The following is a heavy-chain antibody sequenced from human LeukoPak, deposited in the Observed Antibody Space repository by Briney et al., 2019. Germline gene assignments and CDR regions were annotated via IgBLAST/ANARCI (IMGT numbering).Heavy chain of an antibody. D-gene: IGHD7-27*01. V-gene: IGHV3-23*01. CDR3: AKDPWGSRGYFDY. Sequence: EGSLRLSCAASGFTFSRNAMIWVRQAPGKGLEWVSAISGSGSDTYYADSVKGRFTISRDNSKNTVYLRMNSLRAEDTAIYYCAKDPWGSRGYFDYWGQGTLVTVSS. CDR2: ISGSGSDT. CDR1: GFTFSRNA. J-gene: IGHJ4*02.